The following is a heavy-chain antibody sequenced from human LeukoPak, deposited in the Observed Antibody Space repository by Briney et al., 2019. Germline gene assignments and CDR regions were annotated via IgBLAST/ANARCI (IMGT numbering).Heavy chain of an antibody. D-gene: IGHD3-22*01. CDR1: GGSFWVYD. Sequence: SETLSLTCAVYGGSFWVYDCSWIRHPLGKGLEWSGEINHSGSTNYNPSLKSPVTIPVDTSKNHFSLNLISVTAAASAVFYCARKVVTFYGWFDPWGQGTLVTVSS. CDR3: ARKVVTFYGWFDP. V-gene: IGHV4-34*01. CDR2: INHSGST. J-gene: IGHJ5*02.